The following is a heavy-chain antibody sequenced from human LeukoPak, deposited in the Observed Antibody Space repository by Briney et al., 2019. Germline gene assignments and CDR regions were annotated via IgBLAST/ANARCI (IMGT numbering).Heavy chain of an antibody. CDR3: ARHKSPYLNYGSGSYAFDY. V-gene: IGHV4-34*01. CDR2: INHSGST. CDR1: GGSFSGYY. J-gene: IGHJ4*02. Sequence: PSETLSLTCAVYGGSFSGYYWSWIRQPPGKGLEWIGEINHSGSTYYNPSLKSRVTISVDTSKNQFSLKLSSVTAADTAVYYCARHKSPYLNYGSGSYAFDYWGQGTLVTVSS. D-gene: IGHD3-10*01.